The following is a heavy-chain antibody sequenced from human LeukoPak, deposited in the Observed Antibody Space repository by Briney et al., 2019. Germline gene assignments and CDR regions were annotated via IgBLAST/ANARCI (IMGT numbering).Heavy chain of an antibody. CDR2: IYTSGSM. D-gene: IGHD2-2*01. Sequence: SETLSLTCTVSGGSISRYYWSWMRAPAGGGLEWIGRIYTSGSMNYNPSLKSRVTMSVDASKNQFSMTLNSVTAADTAVYYCARCEYSSGNSCCLGAFDYWGERTLIIVSS. CDR1: GGSISRYY. J-gene: IGHJ4*02. V-gene: IGHV4-4*07. CDR3: ARCEYSSGNSCCLGAFDY.